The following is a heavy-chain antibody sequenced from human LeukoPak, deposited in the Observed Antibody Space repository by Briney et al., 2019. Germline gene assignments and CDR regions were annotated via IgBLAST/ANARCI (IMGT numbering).Heavy chain of an antibody. CDR1: GGSISNYY. J-gene: IGHJ4*02. D-gene: IGHD3-10*01. Sequence: SETLSLTCTVSGGSISNYYWSWIWQPPGKGLEWIGYIYHSGSTNYNPSLKSRVTISLDTSNNQFSLRVTSVTAADTAVYYCASCGGAMDPRFDYWGQGSLVTVYS. V-gene: IGHV4-59*01. CDR3: ASCGGAMDPRFDY. CDR2: IYHSGST.